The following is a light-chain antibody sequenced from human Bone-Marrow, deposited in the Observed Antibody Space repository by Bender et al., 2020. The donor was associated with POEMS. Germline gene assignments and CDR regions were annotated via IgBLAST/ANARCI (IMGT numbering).Light chain of an antibody. CDR2: DDR. CDR3: QVWDSSSDHRV. J-gene: IGLJ3*02. Sequence: YVLTQPPSVSVAPGDTARITCGGDNVGGTSVRWYQQEPGLAPVMIIFDDRDRPSGIPERFSASNSGNTATLIISRVEPGDEADYYCQVWDSSSDHRVFGGGTKLTVL. CDR1: NVGGTS. V-gene: IGLV3-21*04.